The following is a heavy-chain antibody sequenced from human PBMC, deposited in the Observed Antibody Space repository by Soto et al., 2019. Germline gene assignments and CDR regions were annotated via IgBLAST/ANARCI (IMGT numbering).Heavy chain of an antibody. V-gene: IGHV3-48*01. CDR1: GFTFSSYS. J-gene: IGHJ2*01. Sequence: EVQLVESGGGLVQPGGSLRLSCAASGFTFSSYSMNWVRQAPGKGLEWVSYISSSSSTIYYADSVKGRFTISRDNANNSLFLQKNSLRAEDTAVYYCARDLSGWHRSFDLWGRGTLVTVSS. CDR2: ISSSSSTI. D-gene: IGHD6-25*01. CDR3: ARDLSGWHRSFDL.